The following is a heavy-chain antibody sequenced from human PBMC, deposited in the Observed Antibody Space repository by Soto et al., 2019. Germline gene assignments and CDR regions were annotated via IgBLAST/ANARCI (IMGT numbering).Heavy chain of an antibody. CDR1: GFTCSSYD. CDR2: ILVGGST. J-gene: IGHJ3*02. Sequence: GGSLRQSCVACGFTCSSYDMSWVRQAPGKGLEWVSTILVGGSTHYPDSVKGRFTISRDNSKNTAFLQMSSLTAGDTAVYYCAKATATGGGAFHICGQGTVVTVSS. V-gene: IGHV3-23*01. CDR3: AKATATGGGAFHI. D-gene: IGHD2-8*02.